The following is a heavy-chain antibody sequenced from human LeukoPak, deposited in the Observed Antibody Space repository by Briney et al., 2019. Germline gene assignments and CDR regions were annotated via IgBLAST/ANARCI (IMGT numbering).Heavy chain of an antibody. CDR1: GFSFSSYG. Sequence: GGSLRLSCAASGFSFSSYGMSWFRQAPGKGLEWVATINNRADETHYADSVVGRFSIFRDNSRSTLALHMSNLRVEDTAVYYCAKGAGWWSPFDYWGQGSLVTVSS. J-gene: IGHJ4*02. CDR3: AKGAGWWSPFDY. D-gene: IGHD2-15*01. V-gene: IGHV3-23*01. CDR2: INNRADET.